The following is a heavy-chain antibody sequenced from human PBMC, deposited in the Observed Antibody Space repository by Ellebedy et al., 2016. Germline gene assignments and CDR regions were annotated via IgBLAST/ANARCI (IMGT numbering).Heavy chain of an antibody. Sequence: ESLKISXAASGFTFRSHAMSWVRQAPGKGLEWVSGISGIGTGGTTYYADSVRGRFTISRDTSKNTLYLQMNSLRVDDTAVYYCVKDPQWLARGLEDPWGQGTLVTVSS. CDR2: ISGIGTGGTT. V-gene: IGHV3-23*01. D-gene: IGHD5-24*01. CDR1: GFTFRSHA. J-gene: IGHJ5*02. CDR3: VKDPQWLARGLEDP.